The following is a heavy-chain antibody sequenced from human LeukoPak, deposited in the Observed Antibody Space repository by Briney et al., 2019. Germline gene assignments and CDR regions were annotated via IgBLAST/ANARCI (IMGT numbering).Heavy chain of an antibody. V-gene: IGHV4-59*08. CDR2: IYYSGST. CDR1: GGSISSYY. Sequence: SETQSLTCTVSGGSISSYYWSWIRQPPGKGLECIGYIYYSGSTNYNPSLKSRVTISVDTSKNQFSLKLSSVTAADTAVYYCARLYGGYSYGYFDYWGQGTLVTVSS. CDR3: ARLYGGYSYGYFDY. D-gene: IGHD5-18*01. J-gene: IGHJ4*02.